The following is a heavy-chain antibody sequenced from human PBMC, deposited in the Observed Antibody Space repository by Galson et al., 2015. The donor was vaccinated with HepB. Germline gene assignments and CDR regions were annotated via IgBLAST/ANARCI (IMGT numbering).Heavy chain of an antibody. J-gene: IGHJ6*02. CDR1: GGSVSSGSYY. D-gene: IGHD6-13*01. V-gene: IGHV4-61*01. Sequence: TLSLTCTVSGGSVSSGSYYWSWVRQPPGKGLEWIGYIYYSGSTNYNPSLKSRVTISVDTSKNQFSLKLSSVTAADTAVYYCARAGTSGSSSWGGVYYYYYYGMDVWGQGTTVTVSS. CDR2: IYYSGST. CDR3: ARAGTSGSSSWGGVYYYYYYGMDV.